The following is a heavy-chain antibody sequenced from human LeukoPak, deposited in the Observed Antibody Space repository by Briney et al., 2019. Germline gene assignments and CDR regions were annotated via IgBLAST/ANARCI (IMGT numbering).Heavy chain of an antibody. CDR1: GFTFSSYD. J-gene: IGHJ4*02. CDR3: ARVSFKDVDY. CDR2: IWYDGSNK. D-gene: IGHD2-15*01. V-gene: IGHV3-33*01. Sequence: GGSLRLSCAASGFTFSSYDMHWVRQAPGKGLEWVVVIWYDGSNKYYADSVKGRFTISRDNSKNTLYLQMNSLRAEDTAVYYCARVSFKDVDYWGQGTLVTVSS.